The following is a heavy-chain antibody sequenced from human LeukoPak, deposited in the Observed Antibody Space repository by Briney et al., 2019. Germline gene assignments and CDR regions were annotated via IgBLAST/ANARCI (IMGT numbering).Heavy chain of an antibody. CDR3: ARGNYYYDSSGYHLDY. Sequence: GGSLRLSCVASGFTFSNYWMHWVRQPPGKGLVWVSRIYVDGRTTNYADSVKGRFTISRDNAKNTLYLQMNSLRAEDTAVYYCARGNYYYDSSGYHLDYWGQGTLVTVSS. D-gene: IGHD3-22*01. CDR2: IYVDGRTT. CDR1: GFTFSNYW. J-gene: IGHJ4*02. V-gene: IGHV3-74*01.